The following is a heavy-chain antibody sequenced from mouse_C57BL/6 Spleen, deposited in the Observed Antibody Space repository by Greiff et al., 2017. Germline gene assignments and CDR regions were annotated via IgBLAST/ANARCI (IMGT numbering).Heavy chain of an antibody. Sequence: QVQLQQSGPELVKPGASVKLSCKASGYTFTSYDINWVKQRPGQGLEWIGWIYPRDGSTKYNEQFKGKATLTVATSSSTAYMELHSLTSEDSAVYFGARREDGNYDDLDYGGQGTTLTVSS. V-gene: IGHV1-85*01. D-gene: IGHD2-1*01. J-gene: IGHJ2*01. CDR1: GYTFTSYD. CDR3: ARREDGNYDDLDY. CDR2: IYPRDGST.